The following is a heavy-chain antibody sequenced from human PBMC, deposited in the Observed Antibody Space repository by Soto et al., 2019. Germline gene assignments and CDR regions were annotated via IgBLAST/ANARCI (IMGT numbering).Heavy chain of an antibody. CDR3: TRPVGGPFDY. CDR2: VHPNSGAT. D-gene: IGHD2-15*01. J-gene: IGHJ4*02. CDR1: GYSFTGYY. V-gene: IGHV1-2*02. Sequence: GASVKVSCKASGYSFTGYYTHWVRQAPGQGLEWMGWVHPNSGATNYAQNFQGRVTMTRDTSTSTAYMELTSLRSDDTAVYYCTRPVGGPFDYWGQGTLVTVSS.